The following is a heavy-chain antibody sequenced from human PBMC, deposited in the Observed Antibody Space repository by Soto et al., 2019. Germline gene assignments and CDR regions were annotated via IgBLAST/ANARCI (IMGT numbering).Heavy chain of an antibody. Sequence: QVQLVQSGAEVKKPGASVKVSCKASGYTFTSYDINWVRQATGQGLEWMGWMNPNSGNTGYAQKFQGRVTMTRNTSISTAYMELSSLSSEDTAVYYCASSSSGWDADAFDLWGQGTMVTVSS. J-gene: IGHJ3*01. CDR2: MNPNSGNT. CDR3: ASSSSGWDADAFDL. CDR1: GYTFTSYD. V-gene: IGHV1-8*01. D-gene: IGHD6-19*01.